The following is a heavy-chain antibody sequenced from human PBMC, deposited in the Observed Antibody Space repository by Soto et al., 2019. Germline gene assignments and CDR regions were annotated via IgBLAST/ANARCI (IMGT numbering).Heavy chain of an antibody. J-gene: IGHJ6*02. CDR2: ISGSGGST. CDR1: GFTFSSYA. Sequence: EVQLLESGGGLVQPGGSLRLFCAASGFTFSSYAMSWVRQAPGKGLEWVSAISGSGGSTYYADPVKGRFTISRDNSKNTLYLQMNSLRAEDTAVYYCAKDMVDRDITAVYYYYGIDVWGQGTTVTVSS. CDR3: AKDMVDRDITAVYYYYGIDV. D-gene: IGHD3-16*02. V-gene: IGHV3-23*01.